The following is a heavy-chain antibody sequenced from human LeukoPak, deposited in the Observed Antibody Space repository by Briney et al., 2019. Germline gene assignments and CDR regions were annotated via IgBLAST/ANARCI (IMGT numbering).Heavy chain of an antibody. D-gene: IGHD3-3*01. CDR1: GGSFSGYY. CDR2: INHSGST. V-gene: IGHV4-34*01. J-gene: IGHJ4*02. Sequence: SETLSLTCAVYGGSFSGYYWSWIRQPPGKGLEWIGEINHSGSTNYNPSLKSRVTISVDTSKNQFSLKLSSVTAADTAVYYCARGKDDITIFGVVIIGPRGYFDHWGQGTLVTVSS. CDR3: ARGKDDITIFGVVIIGPRGYFDH.